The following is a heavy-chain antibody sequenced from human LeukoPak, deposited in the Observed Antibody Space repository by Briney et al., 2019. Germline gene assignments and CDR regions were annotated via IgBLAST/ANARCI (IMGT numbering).Heavy chain of an antibody. CDR2: MNPNSGNT. V-gene: IGHV1-8*03. CDR1: GYTFTSYD. J-gene: IGHJ4*02. CDR3: AITTTGYFAFDY. Sequence: GASVKVSCKASGYTFTSYDINWVRQATGQGLEWMGWMNPNSGNTGYAQKFQGRVTITRNTSISTAYMELSSLRSEDTAVYYCAITTTGYFAFDYWGQGTLVTVSS. D-gene: IGHD3-9*01.